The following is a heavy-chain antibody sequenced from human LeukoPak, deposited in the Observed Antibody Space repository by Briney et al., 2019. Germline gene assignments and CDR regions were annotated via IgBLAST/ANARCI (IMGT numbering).Heavy chain of an antibody. CDR3: ARRKYYFDY. CDR2: INHSGST. CDR1: GYSISSGYY. J-gene: IGHJ4*02. Sequence: SETLSLTCIVSGYSISSGYYWSWIRQPPGKGLEWIGEINHSGSTNYNPSLKSRVTISVDTSKNQFSLKLSSVTAADTAVYYCARRKYYFDYWGQGTLVTVSS. V-gene: IGHV4-38-2*02.